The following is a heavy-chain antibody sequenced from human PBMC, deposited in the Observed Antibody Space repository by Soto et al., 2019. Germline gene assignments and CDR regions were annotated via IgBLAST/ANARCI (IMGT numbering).Heavy chain of an antibody. V-gene: IGHV3-33*01. CDR1: GFTFSSYG. J-gene: IGHJ6*03. CDR2: IWYDGSNK. D-gene: IGHD4-17*01. CDR3: ARDRGLRIYYMDV. Sequence: GGSLRLSCAASGFTFSSYGMHWVRQAPGKGLEWVAVIWYDGSNKYYADSVKGRFTISRDNSKNTLYLQMNSLRAEDTAVYYCARDRGLRIYYMDVWGKGTTVTVSS.